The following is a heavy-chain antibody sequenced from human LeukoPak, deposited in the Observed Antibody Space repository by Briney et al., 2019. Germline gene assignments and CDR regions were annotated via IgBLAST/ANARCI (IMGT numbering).Heavy chain of an antibody. D-gene: IGHD4-17*01. V-gene: IGHV1-2*02. CDR1: GYTFSAYY. CDR2: INPNSGGT. J-gene: IGHJ4*02. CDR3: AREEYGDYAY. Sequence: GASVKVSCKASGYTFSAYYMHWVRQAPGQGLEWMGWINPNSGGTNYAQKFQGRVTMTRDTSISTAYMELSRLRPDDTAVYYCAREEYGDYAYWGQGTLVTVSS.